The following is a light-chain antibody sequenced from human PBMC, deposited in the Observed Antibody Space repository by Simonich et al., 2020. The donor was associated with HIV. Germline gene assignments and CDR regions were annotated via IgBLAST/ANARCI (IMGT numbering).Light chain of an antibody. J-gene: IGKJ2*01. Sequence: DIVMTQSPDSLPVSLGERATINCKSSQRLLSNNKNFLAWFQHKPGQPPKLLICWASTRESGVPDRFSGSGSGTDFTLTISSLQAEDVAVYYCQQYYSTPYTFGQGTKLEIK. V-gene: IGKV4-1*01. CDR3: QQYYSTPYT. CDR2: WAS. CDR1: QRLLSNNKNF.